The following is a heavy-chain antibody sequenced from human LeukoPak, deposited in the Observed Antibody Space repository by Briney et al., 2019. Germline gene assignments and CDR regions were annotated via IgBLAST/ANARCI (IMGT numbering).Heavy chain of an antibody. J-gene: IGHJ5*02. CDR2: ISGSGGST. CDR1: GFTFSNFA. CDR3: AKTAPAAIYWFDP. Sequence: PGGSLRLSCAASGFTFSNFAMTWVRQAPGKGLGWVSAISGSGGSTYYADSVKGRFTISRDNSKNTLYLQMNSLRAEDTAVYYCAKTAPAAIYWFDPWGQGTLATVSS. D-gene: IGHD2-2*02. V-gene: IGHV3-23*01.